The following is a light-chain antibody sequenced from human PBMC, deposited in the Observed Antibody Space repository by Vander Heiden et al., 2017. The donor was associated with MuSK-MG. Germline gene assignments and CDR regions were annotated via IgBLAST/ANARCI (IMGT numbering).Light chain of an antibody. CDR2: AAS. Sequence: DIQLTPSPSSLSASVGDRVTITCRASQSISSYLNWYQQKPGKAPKLLIYAASSLQSGVPSRCSGSGSGTDFTLTISSLQPEDFATYYCQQSDSTPYTFGQGTKLEIK. CDR1: QSISSY. V-gene: IGKV1-39*01. J-gene: IGKJ2*01. CDR3: QQSDSTPYT.